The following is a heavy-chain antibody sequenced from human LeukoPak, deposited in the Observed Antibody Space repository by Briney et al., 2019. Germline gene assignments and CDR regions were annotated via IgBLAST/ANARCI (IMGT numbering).Heavy chain of an antibody. Sequence: ASVKVSCKASGYTFTSYGISWVRQAPGQGLEWMGGIIPIFGTANYAQKFQGRVTITADESTSTAYMELSSLRSEDTAVYYCARSIAAAGPPDYWGQGTLVTVSS. CDR1: GYTFTSYG. V-gene: IGHV1-69*13. J-gene: IGHJ4*02. CDR3: ARSIAAAGPPDY. D-gene: IGHD6-13*01. CDR2: IIPIFGTA.